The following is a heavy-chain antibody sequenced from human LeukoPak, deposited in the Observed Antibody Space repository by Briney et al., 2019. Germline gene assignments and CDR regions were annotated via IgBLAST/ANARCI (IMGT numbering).Heavy chain of an antibody. J-gene: IGHJ4*02. Sequence: GGSLRLSCSVSGFTFSTYVMHWVRQAPGKGLEYVSAISSNGDNTYYADSVKGRFTISRDNSKNTLYLQMSSLRADDTAVYYRVRGTGYWGQGTLVTVSS. V-gene: IGHV3-64D*06. CDR1: GFTFSTYV. CDR3: VRGTGY. CDR2: ISSNGDNT.